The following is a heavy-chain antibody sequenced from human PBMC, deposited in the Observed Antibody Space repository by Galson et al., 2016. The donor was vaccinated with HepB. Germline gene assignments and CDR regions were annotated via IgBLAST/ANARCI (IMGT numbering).Heavy chain of an antibody. Sequence: SLRLSCAASGFTFKNYGMTWVRQAPGKGLKVVSSISRSGDSRDYVDSVKGRFIISRDNTKNTLSLQMNSLRAEDTAVYYCVQGSTAPAVWGKGTTVTVSS. CDR2: ISRSGDSR. D-gene: IGHD1-26*01. CDR1: GFTFKNYG. V-gene: IGHV3-23*01. CDR3: VQGSTAPAV. J-gene: IGHJ6*04.